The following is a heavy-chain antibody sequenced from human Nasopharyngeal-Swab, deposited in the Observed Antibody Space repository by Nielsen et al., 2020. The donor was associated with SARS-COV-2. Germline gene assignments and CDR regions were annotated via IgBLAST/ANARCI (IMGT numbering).Heavy chain of an antibody. J-gene: IGHJ6*02. CDR1: GFTFRSYS. V-gene: IGHV3-74*01. CDR2: INVDGSSI. D-gene: IGHD3-3*01. Sequence: GGSPRLSCIASGFTFRSYSMYWVRQAPGQGLVCVSQINVDGSSINFADSVKSRFTISRDNSKNTLYLQMNSLRAEDTAVYYCARDPRDYYDFWSGYNYYYGMDVWGQGTTVTVSS. CDR3: ARDPRDYYDFWSGYNYYYGMDV.